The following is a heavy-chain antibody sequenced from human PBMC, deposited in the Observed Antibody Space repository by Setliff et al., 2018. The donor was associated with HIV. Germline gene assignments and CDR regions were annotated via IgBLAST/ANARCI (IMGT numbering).Heavy chain of an antibody. CDR3: ARSCRSSGYCHFDY. Sequence: ASVKVSCKASGYSFSDYYIHWVRQAPGHGFQWMGWISPKYGGTNYAQNFQGRVTMTRDTSISTAYMALSSLGSDDTAVYFFARSCRSSGYCHFDYWGQGTLVTVSS. D-gene: IGHD3-22*01. CDR2: ISPKYGGT. CDR1: GYSFSDYY. V-gene: IGHV1-2*02. J-gene: IGHJ4*02.